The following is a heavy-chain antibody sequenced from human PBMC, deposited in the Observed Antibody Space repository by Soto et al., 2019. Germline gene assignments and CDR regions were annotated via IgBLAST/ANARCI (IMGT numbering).Heavy chain of an antibody. CDR3: AHRRFGPKTYGSGPLFDY. V-gene: IGHV2-5*02. CDR1: GFSLSTSGVG. D-gene: IGHD3-10*01. Sequence: QITLKESGPTLVKPTQTLTLTCTFSGFSLSTSGVGVGWIRQPPGKALEWLALIYWDDHKRYSPSLKSRLTITKDTSKNQVALTMTNMVPVDTATYYCAHRRFGPKTYGSGPLFDYWGQGTLVTVS. CDR2: IYWDDHK. J-gene: IGHJ4*02.